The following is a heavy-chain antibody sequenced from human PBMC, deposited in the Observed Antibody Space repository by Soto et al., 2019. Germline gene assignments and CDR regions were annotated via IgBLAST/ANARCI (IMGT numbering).Heavy chain of an antibody. J-gene: IGHJ4*02. CDR3: ARGVGVADPSNVCYFDC. D-gene: IGHD6-19*01. CDR2: INPNSGVT. CDR1: GYTFTGYF. V-gene: IGHV1-2*02. Sequence: ASVKVSCKASGYTFTGYFMHWVRQAPGQGFEWMGWINPNSGVTNYARKFQGRVTMTRDTSISTAYMELSRLKSDDTAVYYCARGVGVADPSNVCYFDCWGQGTLVTVSS.